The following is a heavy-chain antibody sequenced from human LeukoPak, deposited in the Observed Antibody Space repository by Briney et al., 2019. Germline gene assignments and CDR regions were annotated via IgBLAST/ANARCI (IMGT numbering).Heavy chain of an antibody. D-gene: IGHD3-3*01. J-gene: IGHJ6*02. CDR3: AREGFPPKISDWSGLGPYYYCGMDV. CDR2: INPSGGST. V-gene: IGHV1-46*01. CDR1: GYTFTSYY. Sequence: ASVKVSCKASGYTFTSYYMHWVRQAPGQGLEWMGIINPSGGSTSYTQKFQGRVTMTRDTSTSTVYMELSSLRSEDTAVYYCAREGFPPKISDWSGLGPYYYCGMDVWGQGTTVTVSS.